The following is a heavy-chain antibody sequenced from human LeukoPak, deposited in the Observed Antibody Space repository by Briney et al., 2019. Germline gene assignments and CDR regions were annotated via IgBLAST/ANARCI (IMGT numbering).Heavy chain of an antibody. Sequence: ASVNVSCKASRYTFTPYYMHWVRQAPGHGREWMGWINPDSDYRYYAQRFQGRVTMTRDTSINTAYMQLNRLQSDDTAIYYCARQSRDDAFDIWGQGTMVTVSS. V-gene: IGHV1-2*02. J-gene: IGHJ3*02. CDR1: RYTFTPYY. CDR2: INPDSDYR. CDR3: ARQSRDDAFDI. D-gene: IGHD5-24*01.